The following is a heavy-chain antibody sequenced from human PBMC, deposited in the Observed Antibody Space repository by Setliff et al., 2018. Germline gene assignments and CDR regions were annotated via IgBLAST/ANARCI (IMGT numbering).Heavy chain of an antibody. D-gene: IGHD3-3*01. V-gene: IGHV1-2*02. CDR1: GNTFTGYY. CDR3: AREVWSTVVAWDY. CDR2: INPNSGDT. J-gene: IGHJ4*02. Sequence: GASVKVSCKASGNTFTGYYIHWLRQAPGQGLEWMGCINPNSGDTTFAQKFQGRVTITRDTSNSTDYMDLSRLTSDDTAVYYCAREVWSTVVAWDYWGQGTQVTVSS.